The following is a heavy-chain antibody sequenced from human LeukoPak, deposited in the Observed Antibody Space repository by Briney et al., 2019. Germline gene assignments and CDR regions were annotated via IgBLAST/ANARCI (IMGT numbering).Heavy chain of an antibody. D-gene: IGHD6-19*01. J-gene: IGHJ4*02. V-gene: IGHV3-53*01. CDR2: IYSGGST. CDR1: GFIFNKFA. CDR3: ATTVAE. Sequence: GGSLRLSCAVSGFIFNKFAMSWVRQAPGKGLEWVSVIYSGGSTYYADSVEGRFTISRDNSKNTLYLQMNSLRAEDTAVYYCATTVAEWGQGTLVTVSS.